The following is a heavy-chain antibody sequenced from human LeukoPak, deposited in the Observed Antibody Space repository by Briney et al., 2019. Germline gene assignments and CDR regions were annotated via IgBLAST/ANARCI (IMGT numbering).Heavy chain of an antibody. CDR1: GGSISSNNC. Sequence: SETLSLTCAVSGGSISSNNCWTWVRQPPGKGLEWIGEIYDSRATNYNPSLKSRVTISMDKSKKQFSLTLSSVTAADTAVCYCARNAGNSDFDYWGQGTLVTVSS. D-gene: IGHD4-23*01. J-gene: IGHJ4*02. V-gene: IGHV4-4*02. CDR3: ARNAGNSDFDY. CDR2: IYDSRAT.